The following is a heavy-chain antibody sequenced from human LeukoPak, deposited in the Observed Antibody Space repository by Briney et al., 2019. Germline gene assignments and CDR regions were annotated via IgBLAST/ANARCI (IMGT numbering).Heavy chain of an antibody. V-gene: IGHV4-59*12. CDR2: IYYSGST. CDR1: GGSISSYY. Sequence: SETLSLTCTVSGGSISSYYWSWIRQPPGKGLEWIGYIYYSGSTNYNPSLKSRVTISVDTSTNQFSLKLTSVTAADTAVYFCARGRYYGFSGDSWGLGTLVTVSS. J-gene: IGHJ4*02. D-gene: IGHD3-10*01. CDR3: ARGRYYGFSGDS.